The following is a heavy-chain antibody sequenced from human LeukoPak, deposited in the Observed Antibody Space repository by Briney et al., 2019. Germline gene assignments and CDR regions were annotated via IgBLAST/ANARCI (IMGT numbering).Heavy chain of an antibody. J-gene: IGHJ4*02. CDR1: GYTFTGYY. V-gene: IGHV1-2*02. CDR2: INPNSGGT. CDR3: ARVEISFCGGDCHSLDY. Sequence: GASVKVSCKASGYTFTGYYMHWVRQAPGQGLEWMGWINPNSGGTNYAQKFQGRVTMTTDTSTSTAYMELRSLRSDDTAVYYCARVEISFCGGDCHSLDYWGQGTLVTVSS. D-gene: IGHD2-21*02.